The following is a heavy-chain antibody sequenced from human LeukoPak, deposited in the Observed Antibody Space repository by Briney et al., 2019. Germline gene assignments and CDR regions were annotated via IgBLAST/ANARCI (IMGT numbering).Heavy chain of an antibody. CDR2: ISYDENNK. Sequence: PGRSLRLSCAASGFTFSSYVMHWVRRAPGKGLEWVAVISYDENNKYYADSVKGRFSISRDNSRNTLYLQMNTLRAEDTAIYYCATSNDGYLDHWGQGTLVTVSS. J-gene: IGHJ4*02. D-gene: IGHD1-1*01. V-gene: IGHV3-30*01. CDR1: GFTFSSYV. CDR3: ATSNDGYLDH.